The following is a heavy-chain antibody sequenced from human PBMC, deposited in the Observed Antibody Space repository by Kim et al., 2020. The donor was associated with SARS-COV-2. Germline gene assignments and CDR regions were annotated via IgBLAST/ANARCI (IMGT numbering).Heavy chain of an antibody. Sequence: GGSLRLSCVESGITSSSHWLTWVRQAPGKGLEWVANIKRDGSERYYGDSVKGRFTISRDNAKSSVFLQMNSLSSEDTAVYYCGISGIWGQGTLVTVSS. CDR2: IKRDGSER. CDR1: GITSSSHW. CDR3: GISGI. V-gene: IGHV3-7*01. J-gene: IGHJ4*02.